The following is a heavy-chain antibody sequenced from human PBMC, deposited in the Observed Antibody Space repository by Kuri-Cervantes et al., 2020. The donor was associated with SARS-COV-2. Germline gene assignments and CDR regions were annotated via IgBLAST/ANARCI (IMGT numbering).Heavy chain of an antibody. CDR2: IYWNDDK. D-gene: IGHD3-9*01. CDR1: GFSLSTSGVG. J-gene: IGHJ4*02. Sequence: SGPTLVKPTQTLTLTCTFSGFSLSTSGVGVGWIRQPPGKALEWLALIYWNDDKRYSPSLKSRLTITKDTSKNQVVLTMINMDPVDTATYYCAHRGLRYFDWLLPFDYWGQGTLVTVSS. CDR3: AHRGLRYFDWLLPFDY. V-gene: IGHV2-5*01.